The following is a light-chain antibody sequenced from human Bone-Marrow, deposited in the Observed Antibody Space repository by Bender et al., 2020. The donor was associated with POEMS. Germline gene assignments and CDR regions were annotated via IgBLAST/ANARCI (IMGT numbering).Light chain of an antibody. J-gene: IGLJ2*01. CDR1: NIPRKS. V-gene: IGLV3-21*02. CDR2: DDT. CDR3: QVWDSRLELVV. Sequence: SYVLTQPPSVSVAPGLTARITCERDNIPRKSVFWYQQKPGQAPFLVLYDDTDRPSPLPDRFSGSTSGSTAPLTISRVEAGDEADYFCQVWDSRLELVVFGGGTRLSVL.